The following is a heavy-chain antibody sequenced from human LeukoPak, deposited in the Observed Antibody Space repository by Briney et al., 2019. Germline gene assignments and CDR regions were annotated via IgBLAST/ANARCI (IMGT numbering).Heavy chain of an antibody. Sequence: GGSLRLSCAASGFTFSRHPMNWVRQAPGKGLEWVSYISPGTTYYADSVKGRFTISRDNSKNTLYLQMNSLRGEDTAVYYCAKGTLRTTVTTAFDYWGQGTLVTVSS. CDR3: AKGTLRTTVTTAFDY. D-gene: IGHD4-17*01. CDR2: ISPGTT. CDR1: GFTFSRHP. J-gene: IGHJ4*02. V-gene: IGHV3-23*01.